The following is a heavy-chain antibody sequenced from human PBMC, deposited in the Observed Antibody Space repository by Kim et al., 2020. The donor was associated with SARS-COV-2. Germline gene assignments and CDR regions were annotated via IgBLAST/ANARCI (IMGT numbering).Heavy chain of an antibody. CDR3: AKDHFWSGYYEQYFDY. CDR1: GFTFSSYA. CDR2: ISGSGGST. J-gene: IGHJ4*02. D-gene: IGHD3-3*02. V-gene: IGHV3-23*01. Sequence: GGSLRLSCAASGFTFSSYAMSWVRQAPGKGLEWVSAISGSGGSTYYADSVKGRFTISRDNSKNTLYLQMNSLRAEDTAVYYCAKDHFWSGYYEQYFDYWGQGTLVTVSS.